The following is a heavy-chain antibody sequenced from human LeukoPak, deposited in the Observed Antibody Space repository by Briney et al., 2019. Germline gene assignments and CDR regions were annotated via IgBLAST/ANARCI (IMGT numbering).Heavy chain of an antibody. Sequence: PSETLSLTSTDSGGSISSSSYYWGWIRQPPGKGLERIGRIYYSGSTFYSPSLKSRVTISVDTSKNQFSLKLRSVTAADTAVDYCASEEGVYCSGGSCWRFDYWGQGTLVTVSS. CDR1: GGSISSSSYY. V-gene: IGHV4-39*01. CDR3: ASEEGVYCSGGSCWRFDY. D-gene: IGHD2-15*01. J-gene: IGHJ4*02. CDR2: IYYSGST.